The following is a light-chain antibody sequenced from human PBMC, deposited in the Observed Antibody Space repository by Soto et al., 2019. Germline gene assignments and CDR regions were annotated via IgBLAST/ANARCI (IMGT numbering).Light chain of an antibody. Sequence: EIVMTQSPLSLPFTPGEPASLSCKSSQSLRHRNGDDYLDWYLQKPGQSPQLLIYMGSSRASGVPGRFSGSGSGTDFTLKISRVEAEDVGVYYCMQSLQTPRTFGQGTKLEIK. CDR3: MQSLQTPRT. J-gene: IGKJ2*01. V-gene: IGKV2-28*01. CDR1: QSLRHRNGDDY. CDR2: MGS.